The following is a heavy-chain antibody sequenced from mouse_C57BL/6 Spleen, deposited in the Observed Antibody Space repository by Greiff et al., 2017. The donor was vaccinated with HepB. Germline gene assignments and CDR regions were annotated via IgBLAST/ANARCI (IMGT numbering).Heavy chain of an antibody. Sequence: VQLQQSGAELVKPGASVKISCQASGYAFSSYWMNWVKQRPGKGLEWIGQIYPGDGDTYYNGKFQGKATPTAAKSSRTAYMQLSSLTSEDSAVYFCARWDYDDYYYWDFDVWGTGTTVTVSS. D-gene: IGHD2-4*01. J-gene: IGHJ1*03. CDR3: ARWDYDDYYYWDFDV. CDR2: IYPGDGDT. V-gene: IGHV1-80*01. CDR1: GYAFSSYW.